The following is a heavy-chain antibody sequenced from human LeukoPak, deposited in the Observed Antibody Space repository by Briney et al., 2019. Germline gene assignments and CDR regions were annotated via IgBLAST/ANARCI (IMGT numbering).Heavy chain of an antibody. V-gene: IGHV3-30-3*01. CDR2: ISYDGSNK. Sequence: GGSLRLSCAASGFTFSSYAMHWVRQAPGKGLEWVAVISYDGSNKYYADSVKGRFTIPRDNSKNTLYLQMNSLRAEDTAVYYCARDYHLVVMRGVFDYWSQGTLVTVSS. J-gene: IGHJ4*02. CDR3: ARDYHLVVMRGVFDY. D-gene: IGHD3-22*01. CDR1: GFTFSSYA.